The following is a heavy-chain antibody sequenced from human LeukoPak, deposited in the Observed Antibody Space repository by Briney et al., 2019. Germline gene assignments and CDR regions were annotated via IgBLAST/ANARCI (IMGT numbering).Heavy chain of an antibody. J-gene: IGHJ4*02. CDR1: GFTFSSYG. CDR2: ISYDGSNK. V-gene: IGHV3-30*18. Sequence: GRSLRLSCAASGFTFSSYGMHWVRQPPGKGLGWVAVISYDGSNKYYADSVKGRFTISRDNSKNMLYLQMNSLRAEDTAVYYCAKDSRLYDCSGYYDYWGQGTLVTVSS. D-gene: IGHD3-22*01. CDR3: AKDSRLYDCSGYYDY.